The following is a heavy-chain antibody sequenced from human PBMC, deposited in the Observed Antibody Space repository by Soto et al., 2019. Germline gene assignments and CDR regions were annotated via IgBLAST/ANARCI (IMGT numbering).Heavy chain of an antibody. CDR3: VRQGFSALHGLVDV. CDR2: VHDSWGS. CDR1: GGSISSYY. J-gene: IGHJ6*02. D-gene: IGHD4-4*01. Sequence: QVPLQESGPGLVKPSETLSLSCTVSGGSISSYYWSWIRQPPGKGLEWIGYVHDSWGSHYNPSLKSRVAISLDTSKSQFSLKLTSVTATDTAVYYSVRQGFSALHGLVDVWGQGTTVTVSS. V-gene: IGHV4-59*08.